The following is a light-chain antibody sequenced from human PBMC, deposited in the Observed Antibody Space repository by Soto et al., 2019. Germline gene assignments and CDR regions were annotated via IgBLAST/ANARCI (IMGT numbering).Light chain of an antibody. V-gene: IGLV2-11*01. CDR3: CSLAGSYTVI. CDR2: DVN. J-gene: IGLJ2*01. CDR1: SSDVGAYDY. Sequence: QSALTQPPSVSGSPGQSVSISCTGTSSDVGAYDYVSWYQQHAGKAPKLMIYDVNRRPSGVLDRFSGSKSGNTASLTISGLQAEDEADYYCCSLAGSYTVIFGGGTKLTVL.